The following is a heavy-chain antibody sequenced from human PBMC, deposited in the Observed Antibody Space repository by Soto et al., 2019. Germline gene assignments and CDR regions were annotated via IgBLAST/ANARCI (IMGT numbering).Heavy chain of an antibody. CDR3: ARIFCSGGSCSYFDY. D-gene: IGHD2-15*01. Sequence: SGPTLVNPTQTLTLTCTFSGFSLSTSGMCVSWIRQPPGKALEWLARIDWDDDKYYSTSLKTRLTISKDTSKNQVVLTMTNMDPVDTATYYCARIFCSGGSCSYFDYWGQGTLVTVSS. J-gene: IGHJ4*02. CDR1: GFSLSTSGMC. CDR2: IDWDDDK. V-gene: IGHV2-70*11.